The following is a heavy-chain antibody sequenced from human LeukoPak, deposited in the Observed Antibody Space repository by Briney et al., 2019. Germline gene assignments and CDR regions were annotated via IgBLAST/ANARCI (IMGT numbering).Heavy chain of an antibody. CDR2: INHSGST. CDR3: ASEWLGGGNQNDY. CDR1: GGSFSGYY. Sequence: SETLSLTCAVYGGSFSGYYWSWIRQPPGKGLEWIGEINHSGSTNYNPSLKSRVTISVDTSNNQFSLRLNSVTAADTAVYYCASEWLGGGNQNDYWGQGTLVTVSS. V-gene: IGHV4-34*01. J-gene: IGHJ4*02. D-gene: IGHD3-3*01.